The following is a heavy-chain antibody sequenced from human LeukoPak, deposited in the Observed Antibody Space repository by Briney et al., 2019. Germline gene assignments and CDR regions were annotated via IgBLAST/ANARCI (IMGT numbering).Heavy chain of an antibody. Sequence: PGGSLRLSCAASGFTFSSYSMNWVRQAPGEGLEWVSSISSSSSYIYYADSVKGRFTISRDNAKNSLYLQMNSLRAEDTAVYYCARDRVYSNSRNGMDVWGQGTTVTVSS. J-gene: IGHJ6*02. CDR3: ARDRVYSNSRNGMDV. CDR2: ISSSSSYI. D-gene: IGHD4-11*01. CDR1: GFTFSSYS. V-gene: IGHV3-21*01.